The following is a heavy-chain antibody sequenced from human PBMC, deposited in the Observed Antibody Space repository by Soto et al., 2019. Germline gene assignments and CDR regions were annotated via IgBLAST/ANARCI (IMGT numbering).Heavy chain of an antibody. D-gene: IGHD1-26*01. J-gene: IGHJ5*02. Sequence: SVKVSCKASGFTFTSSAVQWVRQARGQRLEWIGWIVVGGGNTNYAQKFQERVTITRDMSTSTAYMELSSLRSEDTAVYYCVYSHWSGANWFDPWGQGTLVTVSS. V-gene: IGHV1-58*01. CDR2: IVVGGGNT. CDR1: GFTFTSSA. CDR3: VYSHWSGANWFDP.